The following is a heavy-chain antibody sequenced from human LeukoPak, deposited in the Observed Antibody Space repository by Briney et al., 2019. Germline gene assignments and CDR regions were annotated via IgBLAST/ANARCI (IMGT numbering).Heavy chain of an antibody. J-gene: IGHJ4*02. CDR2: ISGSGSGDST. Sequence: GGSLRLSCAASGFTFSSYAMNWVRQAPGKGLEWVSAISGSGSGDSTYYADSVKGRFTISRDNSKNTLYLQMNSLRAEDTAIYYCVRDEWFGEYAYWGQGTLVTVSS. CDR1: GFTFSSYA. D-gene: IGHD3-10*01. V-gene: IGHV3-23*01. CDR3: VRDEWFGEYAY.